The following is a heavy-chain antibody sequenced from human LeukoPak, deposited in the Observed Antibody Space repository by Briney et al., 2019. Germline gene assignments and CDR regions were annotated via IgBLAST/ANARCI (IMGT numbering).Heavy chain of an antibody. CDR1: GFTVSSNY. D-gene: IGHD3-10*01. V-gene: IGHV3-53*01. CDR2: IYSGGNT. J-gene: IGHJ5*02. CDR3: ARGVSYGSGSYIGDP. Sequence: GGSLRLSCAASGFTVSSNYMSWVRQAPGKGLGWVSVIYSGGNTYYADSVKGRFTISRDNSKNTFYLQMNSLRAEDTAVYYCARGVSYGSGSYIGDPWGQGTLVTVSS.